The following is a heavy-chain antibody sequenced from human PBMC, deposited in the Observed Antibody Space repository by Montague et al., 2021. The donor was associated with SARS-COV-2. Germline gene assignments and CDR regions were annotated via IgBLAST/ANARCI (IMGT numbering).Heavy chain of an antibody. V-gene: IGHV4-59*01. CDR1: GGSISSYY. CDR3: ARGLTTVRRVIRWFDP. D-gene: IGHD3-10*01. Sequence: SETLSLTCSVSGGSISSYYWSWIRQPPGKGLEWIGYIYYSGSTNYNPSLKSRVTISVDTSKNQFSLKLSSVTAADTAVYYCARGLTTVRRVIRWFDPWGQGTPVTVSS. CDR2: IYYSGST. J-gene: IGHJ5*02.